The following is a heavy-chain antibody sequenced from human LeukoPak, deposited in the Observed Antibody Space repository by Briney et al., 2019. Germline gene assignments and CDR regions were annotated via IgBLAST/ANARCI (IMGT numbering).Heavy chain of an antibody. Sequence: SETLSLTCAVYGGSFSGYYWSWIRQPPGKGLEWIGEINHSGSTNYNPSLKSRVTISVDTSKNQFSLKLSSVTAADTAVYYCASGRRWLQRNWFDPWGQGTLVTVSS. V-gene: IGHV4-34*01. CDR3: ASGRRWLQRNWFDP. D-gene: IGHD5-24*01. CDR2: INHSGST. CDR1: GGSFSGYY. J-gene: IGHJ5*02.